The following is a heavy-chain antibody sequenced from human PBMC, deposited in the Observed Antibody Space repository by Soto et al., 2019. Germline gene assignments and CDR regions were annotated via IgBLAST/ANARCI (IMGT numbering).Heavy chain of an antibody. CDR2: IESDGSST. CDR1: GFTFTTYW. D-gene: IGHD3-16*01. Sequence: EVQLVESGGHLVQPGGSLRLSCAASGFTFTTYWMHWVRQAPGKGLVWVSRIESDGSSTNYADSVKGRFTISRDSAKNTLYLQMNSLGAEDTAVYYCARGGLRAYYMDVWGKGTTVTVSS. V-gene: IGHV3-74*01. J-gene: IGHJ6*03. CDR3: ARGGLRAYYMDV.